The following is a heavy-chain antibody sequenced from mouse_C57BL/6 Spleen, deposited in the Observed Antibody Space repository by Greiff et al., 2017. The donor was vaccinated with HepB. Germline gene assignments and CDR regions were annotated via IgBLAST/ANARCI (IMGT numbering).Heavy chain of an antibody. CDR1: GYTFTDYY. J-gene: IGHJ1*03. D-gene: IGHD1-2*01. V-gene: IGHV14-2*01. CDR2: IDPEDGET. CDR3: APTTADWYFDV. Sequence: EVQLQQSGPELVKPGASVKISCKASGYTFTDYYMHWVKQRTEQGLEWIRRIDPEDGETKYAPKFQGKATITADTSSNTAYLQLSSLTSEDTAVYYCAPTTADWYFDVWGTGTTVTVSS.